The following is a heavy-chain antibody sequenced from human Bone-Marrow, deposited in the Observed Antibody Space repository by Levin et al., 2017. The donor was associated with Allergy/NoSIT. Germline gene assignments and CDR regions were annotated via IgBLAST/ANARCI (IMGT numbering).Heavy chain of an antibody. J-gene: IGHJ6*02. V-gene: IGHV3-33*01. CDR2: IWNDGSNK. CDR1: DFTFRIYG. Sequence: GGFLRLSCAASDFTFRIYGMHWVRQAPGKGLTWVAFIWNDGSNKYYADSVEGRFTISRDNSKNTLSLQMNSLGAEDAGVYYCARAGYNDYRVPYYAMDLWGQGTTVTVSS. D-gene: IGHD1-1*01. CDR3: ARAGYNDYRVPYYAMDL.